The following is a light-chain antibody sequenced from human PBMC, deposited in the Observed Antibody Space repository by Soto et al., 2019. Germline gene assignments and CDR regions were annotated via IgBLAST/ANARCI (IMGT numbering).Light chain of an antibody. CDR2: GNS. J-gene: IGLJ2*01. CDR3: QSYEISLACVV. CDR1: TSNIGAGYG. Sequence: QSVLTQPPSVSGAPGQRVTISCTGSTSNIGAGYGVHWYQHLPGTAPKLLMYGNSIRPSGVPDRFSGSKSGTSASLAITGLQAEDEADYYCQSYEISLACVVFGGGTKLTVL. V-gene: IGLV1-40*01.